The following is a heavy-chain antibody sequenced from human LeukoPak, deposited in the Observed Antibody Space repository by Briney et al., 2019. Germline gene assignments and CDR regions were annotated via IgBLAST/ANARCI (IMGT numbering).Heavy chain of an antibody. J-gene: IGHJ4*02. CDR3: GRGGQPYYYDSSGYFDY. V-gene: IGHV3-7*01. Sequence: GGSLRLSCVASGFTFRSYWMSWVRQAPGKGMEWVANINQDGSEINYLDPVKGRFTISRDNAKNSLSLQMHSLRAADTAVYYWGRGGQPYYYDSSGYFDYWGQGTLVTVSS. CDR2: INQDGSEI. CDR1: GFTFRSYW. D-gene: IGHD3-22*01.